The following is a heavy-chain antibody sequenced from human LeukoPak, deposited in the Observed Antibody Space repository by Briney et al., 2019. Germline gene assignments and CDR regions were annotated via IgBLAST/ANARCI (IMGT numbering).Heavy chain of an antibody. CDR2: INHSGST. D-gene: IGHD3-10*01. CDR3: ARQELLWFGELMGGFDP. Sequence: SETLSLTCAVYGGSFSGYYWSWIRQPPGKGLEWIGEINHSGSTNYNPSLKSRVTISVDTSKNQFSLKLSSVTAADTAAYYCARQELLWFGELMGGFDPWGQGTLVTVSS. V-gene: IGHV4-34*01. J-gene: IGHJ5*02. CDR1: GGSFSGYY.